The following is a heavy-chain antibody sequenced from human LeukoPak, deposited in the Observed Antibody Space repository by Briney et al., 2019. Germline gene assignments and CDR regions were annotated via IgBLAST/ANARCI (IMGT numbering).Heavy chain of an antibody. CDR2: IRYDGSNK. CDR1: EFTFSSYG. J-gene: IGHJ3*02. D-gene: IGHD3-22*01. Sequence: VGSLRLSCAASEFTFSSYGMHWVRQAPGKGLEWVAFIRYDGSNKYYADSVKGRFTISRDNSKNTLYLQMNSLRAEDTAVYYCAKPPPQLGITYYNDSSANDAFDIRGQGTMVTVSS. V-gene: IGHV3-30*02. CDR3: AKPPPQLGITYYNDSSANDAFDI.